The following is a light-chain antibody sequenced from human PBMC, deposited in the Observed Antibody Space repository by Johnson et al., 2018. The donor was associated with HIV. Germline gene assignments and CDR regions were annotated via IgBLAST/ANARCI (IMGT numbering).Light chain of an antibody. V-gene: IGLV1-51*02. CDR3: GTWDSSLSSDV. CDR1: SSNIGNNY. Sequence: QSVLTQPPSVSAAPGQKVTISCSGSSSNIGNNYVSWYQQLPGTAPKLLIYENNKRPSGIPDRFSGSKSGTSATLGITGLQTGDEADYYCGTWDSSLSSDVFGTGTMVTVL. CDR2: ENN. J-gene: IGLJ1*01.